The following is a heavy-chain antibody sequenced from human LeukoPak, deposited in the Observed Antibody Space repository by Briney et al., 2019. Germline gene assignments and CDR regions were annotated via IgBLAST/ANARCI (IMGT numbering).Heavy chain of an antibody. D-gene: IGHD3-22*01. CDR2: IGTAGDT. V-gene: IGHV3-13*01. Sequence: GGSLRLSCAASGFTFSSYDMHWVRQATGKGLEWVSAIGTAGDTYYPGSVKGRFTISRENAKNSLYLQMNSLGAGDTAVYYCARSLRYYYDSSGYYYYFDYWGQGTLVTVSS. CDR3: ARSLRYYYDSSGYYYYFDY. J-gene: IGHJ4*02. CDR1: GFTFSSYD.